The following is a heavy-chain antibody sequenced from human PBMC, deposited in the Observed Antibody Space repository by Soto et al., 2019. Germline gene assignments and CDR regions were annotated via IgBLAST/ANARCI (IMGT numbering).Heavy chain of an antibody. CDR3: ARGIAAAGPNLDY. J-gene: IGHJ4*02. D-gene: IGHD6-13*01. V-gene: IGHV3-48*01. CDR1: GFTFSSYS. Sequence: PGGSLRLSCAASGFTFSSYSMNWVRQAPGKGLEWVSYISSATTTIYYADSVKGRFTISRDNAKNSLYLQMNSLRADDTAVYYCARGIAAAGPNLDYWGQGTLVTLSS. CDR2: ISSATTTI.